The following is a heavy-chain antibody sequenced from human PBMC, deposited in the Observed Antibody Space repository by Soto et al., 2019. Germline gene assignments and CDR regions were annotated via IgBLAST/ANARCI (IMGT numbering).Heavy chain of an antibody. Sequence: QVQLVQSGAEVKKAGSSVKVSCKTSGGTLSTNAISWVRQAPGQGLEWMGAIIPMFGSPKYAQKFQGRVTITADNPTSTIYMEMISLTSADTAVSYCARGRFVAGLYNALDAWGQGTTVAVSS. V-gene: IGHV1-69*06. D-gene: IGHD6-19*01. CDR3: ARGRFVAGLYNALDA. J-gene: IGHJ6*02. CDR1: GGTLSTNA. CDR2: IIPMFGSP.